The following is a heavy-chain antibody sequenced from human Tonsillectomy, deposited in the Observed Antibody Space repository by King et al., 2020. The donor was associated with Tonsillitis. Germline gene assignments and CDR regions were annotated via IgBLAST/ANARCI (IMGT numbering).Heavy chain of an antibody. V-gene: IGHV3-7*03. CDR3: ARDGGLRYDY. CDR2: INQDGSEK. J-gene: IGHJ4*02. Sequence: VQLVESGGGLVQPGGSMRLSCAASGFTFSSYCMSWVRQAPGKGLEWVANINQDGSEKYYVDSVKGRFTITRNNAKNSLYLQMSSLRAEDTAVYYCARDGGLRYDYWGQGTLVTVSS. CDR1: GFTFSSYC. D-gene: IGHD4-17*01.